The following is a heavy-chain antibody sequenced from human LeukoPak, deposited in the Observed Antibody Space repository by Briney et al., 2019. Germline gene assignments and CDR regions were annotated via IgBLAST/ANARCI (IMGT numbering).Heavy chain of an antibody. V-gene: IGHV1-69*13. CDR3: ASLEYSSSSEDY. D-gene: IGHD6-6*01. J-gene: IGHJ4*02. CDR2: IIPIFGTA. CDR1: GGTFSSYA. Sequence: SVKVSCKASGGTFSSYAISWVRQAPGQGLEWMGGIIPIFGTANYAQKFQGRVTITADESTSTAYMELSSLRSEDTAVYYCASLEYSSSSEDYWGQETLVTVSS.